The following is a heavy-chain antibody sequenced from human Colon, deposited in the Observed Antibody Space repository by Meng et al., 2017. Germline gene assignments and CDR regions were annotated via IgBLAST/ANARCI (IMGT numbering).Heavy chain of an antibody. CDR3: VRQGMTSYSWGY. CDR2: ISQSGTT. CDR1: SGSISSSNW. D-gene: IGHD3-9*01. J-gene: IGHJ4*02. Sequence: QVQLPESGPGLVKPSVPLSLTCAVSSGSISSSNWWRWVRQPPGKGLEWIGEISQSGTTYYNPSLKSRVTITGDWSKNQFSLNLNSVTAADTALYYCVRQGMTSYSWGYWGQGTLVTASS. V-gene: IGHV4-4*02.